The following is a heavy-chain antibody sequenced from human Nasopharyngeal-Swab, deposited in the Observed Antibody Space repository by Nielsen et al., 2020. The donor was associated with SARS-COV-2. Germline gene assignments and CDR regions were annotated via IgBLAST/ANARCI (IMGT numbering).Heavy chain of an antibody. J-gene: IGHJ2*01. V-gene: IGHV3-23*01. CDR3: AKGIAARRSWYFDL. CDR2: ISGSGGST. CDR1: GFTFSSYS. Sequence: GESLKISCAASGFTFSSYSMSWVRQAPGKGLEWVSAISGSGGSTYYADSVTGRFTISRDNSENTLYLQMNSLRAEDTAVYYCAKGIAARRSWYFDLWGRGTLVTVSS. D-gene: IGHD6-6*01.